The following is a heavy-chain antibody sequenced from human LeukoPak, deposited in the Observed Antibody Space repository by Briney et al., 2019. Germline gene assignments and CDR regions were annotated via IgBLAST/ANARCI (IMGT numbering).Heavy chain of an antibody. CDR1: GYTFTSYD. J-gene: IGHJ4*02. CDR3: ARERIVGSTSFDY. V-gene: IGHV1-2*02. Sequence: ASVKVSCKASGYTFTSYDINWVRQAPGQGLEWMGWINPNSGVTKYAQKFQGRVTMTRDTSISTAYMELSRLRSDDTAVYYCARERIVGSTSFDYWGQGTLVTVSS. D-gene: IGHD1-26*01. CDR2: INPNSGVT.